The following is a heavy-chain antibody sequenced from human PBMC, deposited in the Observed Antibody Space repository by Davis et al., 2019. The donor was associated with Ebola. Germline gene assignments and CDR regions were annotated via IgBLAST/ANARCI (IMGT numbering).Heavy chain of an antibody. CDR3: AREAFDYYDSSGYYLFDY. V-gene: IGHV1-69*13. J-gene: IGHJ4*02. CDR2: IIPIFGTA. CDR1: VGTFSSYA. Sequence: SSVPVSCQASVGTFSSYAISWVRQAPGQGLEWMGGIIPIFGTANYAQKFQGRVTITADESTSTAYMELSSLRSEDTAVYYCAREAFDYYDSSGYYLFDYWGQGTLVTVSS. D-gene: IGHD3-22*01.